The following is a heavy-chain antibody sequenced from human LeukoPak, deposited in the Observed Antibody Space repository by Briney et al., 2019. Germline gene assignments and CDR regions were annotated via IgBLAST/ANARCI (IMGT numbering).Heavy chain of an antibody. CDR1: GYTFTGYY. J-gene: IGHJ3*02. CDR2: INPNSGGT. Sequence: ASVKVSCKASGYTFTGYYMHWVRQAPGQGLEWMGWINPNSGGTNYAQKFQGRVTMTRDTSISTAYMELSRLRSDDTAVYYCARYCSSTSWYWGAFDIWGQGTMVTVSS. CDR3: ARYCSSTSWYWGAFDI. V-gene: IGHV1-2*02. D-gene: IGHD2-2*01.